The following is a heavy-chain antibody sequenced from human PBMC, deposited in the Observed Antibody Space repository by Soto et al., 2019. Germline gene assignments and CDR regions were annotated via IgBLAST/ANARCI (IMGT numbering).Heavy chain of an antibody. Sequence: QLQLQESGPGLVKPSETLSLACSGAGDSINSDKYYWGWIRQPPGKGLEWIGSIYYRGNTYYTPSLRTRVTIYLDKSKSQFSLKLNAVPAADSAVSFCARLEGLATISYYFDFCGQGALVTVSS. CDR2: IYYRGNT. CDR3: ARLEGLATISYYFDF. J-gene: IGHJ4*02. CDR1: GDSINSDKYY. D-gene: IGHD5-12*01. V-gene: IGHV4-39*01.